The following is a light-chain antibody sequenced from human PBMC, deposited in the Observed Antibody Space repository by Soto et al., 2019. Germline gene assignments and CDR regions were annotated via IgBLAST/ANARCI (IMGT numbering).Light chain of an antibody. J-gene: IGKJ4*01. Sequence: DIHLTQSPSTLSASVGDRVTITCRASQTISSCLAWYQQKPGKAPKLLIYDASSLESGVPSRFSGSGSGTEFTLTISSLQHDDLATYYRQQYNSYPLTFGGGTKVDIK. V-gene: IGKV1-5*01. CDR2: DAS. CDR1: QTISSC. CDR3: QQYNSYPLT.